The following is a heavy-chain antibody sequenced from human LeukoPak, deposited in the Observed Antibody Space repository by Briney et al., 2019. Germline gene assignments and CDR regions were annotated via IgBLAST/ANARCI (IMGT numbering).Heavy chain of an antibody. CDR1: GGSLSCFF. D-gene: IGHD3-3*01. V-gene: IGHV4-59*01. J-gene: IGHJ4*02. CDR3: ARASTTDSITIFGVVTGFFDY. CDR2: FYFSGST. Sequence: PLEAPSPTRTVSGGSLSCFFWRWVPEPPREGPGGGWDFYFSGSTNYNPSLKSRVTISVDTSKNQFSLKLSSVTAADTAVYYCARASTTDSITIFGVVTGFFDYWGQGTLVTVSS.